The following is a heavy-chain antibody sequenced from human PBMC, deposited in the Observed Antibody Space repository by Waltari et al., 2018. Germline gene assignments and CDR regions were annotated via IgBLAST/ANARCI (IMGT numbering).Heavy chain of an antibody. Sequence: EVQLLESGGGLVQPGGSLRLSCAASGFTFNTFALTWVRQAPGKGLEWVSTISGSCSSTYYADSVKGRFTISRDNSKNTLYLLMNSLRAEDTAVYYCAKGAPVTTRPYLYYWGQGSLVTVSS. CDR2: ISGSCSST. J-gene: IGHJ4*02. D-gene: IGHD4-4*01. CDR1: GFTFNTFA. CDR3: AKGAPVTTRPYLYY. V-gene: IGHV3-23*01.